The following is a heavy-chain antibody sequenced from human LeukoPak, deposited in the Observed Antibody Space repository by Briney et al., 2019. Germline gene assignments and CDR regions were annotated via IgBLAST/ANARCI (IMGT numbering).Heavy chain of an antibody. CDR1: GFTFRTYA. J-gene: IGHJ4*02. Sequence: PGGSLRLSCAGSGFTFRTYAMSWVRQAPGKGLEWVSTISGSGGSTYYADSVKGRFTISRDNSKNTLYLQMNSLRAEDTAVYYCAKKRGGYSYGIDYWGQGTLVTVSS. CDR2: ISGSGGST. V-gene: IGHV3-23*01. D-gene: IGHD5-18*01. CDR3: AKKRGGYSYGIDY.